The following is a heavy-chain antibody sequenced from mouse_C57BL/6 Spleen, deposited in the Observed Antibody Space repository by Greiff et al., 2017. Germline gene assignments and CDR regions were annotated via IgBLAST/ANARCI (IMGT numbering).Heavy chain of an antibody. D-gene: IGHD1-1*01. CDR2: IDPENGDT. J-gene: IGHJ3*01. V-gene: IGHV14-4*01. CDR1: GFNIKDDY. CDR3: THYYGSSSGFAY. Sequence: VQLQQSGAELVRPGASVKLSCTASGFNIKDDYMHWVKQRPEQGLEWIGWIDPENGDTEYASKFQGKATITADTSSNTAYLQLSRLTSEDTAVYYCTHYYGSSSGFAYWGQGTLVTVSA.